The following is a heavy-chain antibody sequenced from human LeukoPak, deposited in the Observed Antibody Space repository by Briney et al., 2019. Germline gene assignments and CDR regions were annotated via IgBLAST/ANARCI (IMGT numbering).Heavy chain of an antibody. D-gene: IGHD2-2*01. CDR3: ASGKYQLLFLYYYYMDV. Sequence: KVSCKASGGTFTSYALSWVRQAPGQGLEWMGGVIPIFGTANYAQKFQGRGTFTTDEPTSTAYMELSSPRSEDTAVYYCASGKYQLLFLYYYYMDVWGKGTTVTVSS. J-gene: IGHJ6*03. V-gene: IGHV1-69*05. CDR1: GGTFTSYA. CDR2: VIPIFGTA.